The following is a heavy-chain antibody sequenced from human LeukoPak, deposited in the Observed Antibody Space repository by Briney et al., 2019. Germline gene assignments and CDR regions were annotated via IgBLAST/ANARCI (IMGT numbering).Heavy chain of an antibody. CDR1: GGSISSGDYY. V-gene: IGHV4-31*03. J-gene: IGHJ3*02. Sequence: SETLSLTCTVSGGSISSGDYYWSWIRQHPGKGLEWIGYIYYSGSTYYNPSLKSRITISVDTSKNQFSLKLSSVTAADTAVYYCARDHPQYYYGSGSYYPGAFDIWGLGTMVTVSS. D-gene: IGHD3-10*01. CDR2: IYYSGST. CDR3: ARDHPQYYYGSGSYYPGAFDI.